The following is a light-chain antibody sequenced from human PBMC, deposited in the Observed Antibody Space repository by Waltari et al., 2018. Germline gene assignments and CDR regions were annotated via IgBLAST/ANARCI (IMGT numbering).Light chain of an antibody. V-gene: IGKV1-8*01. Sequence: AIRITQSPSSLSASTGDRVTVTWRASQDVRASLAWYQQNPGKAPKPLIFAASTLQTGVPSRFSGSGSGTDFTLTISSLQSEDFATYYCQQYYSQPYTFGQGTKLEI. CDR3: QQYYSQPYT. J-gene: IGKJ2*01. CDR1: QDVRAS. CDR2: AAS.